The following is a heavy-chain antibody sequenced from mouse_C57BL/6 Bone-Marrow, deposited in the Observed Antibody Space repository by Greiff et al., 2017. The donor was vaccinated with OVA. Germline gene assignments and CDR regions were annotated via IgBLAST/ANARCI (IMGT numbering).Heavy chain of an antibody. J-gene: IGHJ3*01. CDR3: ARGGATAQGFAY. D-gene: IGHD3-2*02. V-gene: IGHV1-64*01. CDR2: IHPNSGST. CDR1: GYTFTSYW. Sequence: VQLQQPGAELVKPGASVKLSCKASGYTFTSYWMHWVKQRPGQGLEWIGMIHPNSGSTNYNEKFKSKATLTVDKSSSTAYMQLSSLTSEDSAVYYCARGGATAQGFAYWGQGTLVTVSA.